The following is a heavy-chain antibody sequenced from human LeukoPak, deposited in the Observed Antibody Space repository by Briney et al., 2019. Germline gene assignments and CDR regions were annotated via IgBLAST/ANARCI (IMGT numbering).Heavy chain of an antibody. CDR2: INHSGST. V-gene: IGHV4-61*08. J-gene: IGHJ4*02. CDR3: ARDGAYGSGSYYNVVPFDY. Sequence: TSETLSLTCTVSGGSISSGDYYWSWIRQPPGKGLEWVGEINHSGSTNYNPSLKSRVIISVDTSKNQFSLKLSSVTAADTAVYYCARDGAYGSGSYYNVVPFDYWGQGTLVTVSS. CDR1: GGSISSGDYY. D-gene: IGHD3-10*01.